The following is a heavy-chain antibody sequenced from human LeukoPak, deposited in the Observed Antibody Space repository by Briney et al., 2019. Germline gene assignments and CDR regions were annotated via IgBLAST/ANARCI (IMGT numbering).Heavy chain of an antibody. J-gene: IGHJ4*02. V-gene: IGHV1-2*02. CDR3: ARGRRVGITIFGVVPLWDY. CDR2: INPNSGGT. Sequence: GASVKVSCKASGYTFTGYYMHWVRQAPGQGLEWMGWINPNSGGTNYAQNFQGRVTMTRDTSISTAYMELSRLRSDDTAVYYCARGRRVGITIFGVVPLWDYWGQGTLVTVSS. CDR1: GYTFTGYY. D-gene: IGHD3-3*01.